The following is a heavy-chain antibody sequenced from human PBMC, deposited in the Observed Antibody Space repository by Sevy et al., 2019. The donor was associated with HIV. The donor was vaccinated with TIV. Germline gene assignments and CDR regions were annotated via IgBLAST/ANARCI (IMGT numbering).Heavy chain of an antibody. CDR1: GGSVSSGSYY. CDR2: IYYSGST. D-gene: IGHD2-2*01. CDR3: ARYCSSTSCYPSGLFDY. V-gene: IGHV4-61*01. J-gene: IGHJ4*02. Sequence: SETLSLTCTVSGGSVSSGSYYWSWIRQPPGKGLEWIGCIYYSGSTNYNPSLKSRVTISVDTSKNQFSLKLSSVTAADTAVYYCARYCSSTSCYPSGLFDYWGQGTLVTVSS.